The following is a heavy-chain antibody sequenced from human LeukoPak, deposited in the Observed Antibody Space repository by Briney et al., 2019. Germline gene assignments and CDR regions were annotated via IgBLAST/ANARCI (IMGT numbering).Heavy chain of an antibody. D-gene: IGHD2/OR15-2a*01. CDR3: ARDSNIARFFI. CDR1: GGTFSGYY. J-gene: IGHJ4*02. Sequence: PSETLSLTCAVYGGTFSGYYWSWIRQPPGKRLEWVGESNDSGGTNYNPSLKSRVTISADKSKNQVSLKLTSVTAADTAVYFCARDSNIARFFIWGQGTLVTVSS. V-gene: IGHV4-34*01. CDR2: SNDSGGT.